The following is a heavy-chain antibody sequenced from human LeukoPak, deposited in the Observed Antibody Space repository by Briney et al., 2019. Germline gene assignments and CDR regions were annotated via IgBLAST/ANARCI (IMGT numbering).Heavy chain of an antibody. CDR1: GGSISSYY. CDR3: ARALGPHCSGGSCYKSIDAFDI. Sequence: SETLSLTCTVSGGSISSYYWTWIRQPAGKGLEWIGRIHTSGSTNHNPSLKSRVTMSVDTSNNQFSLKLSSVTAADTAVYYCARALGPHCSGGSCYKSIDAFDIWGQGTMVTVSS. V-gene: IGHV4-4*07. CDR2: IHTSGST. D-gene: IGHD2-15*01. J-gene: IGHJ3*02.